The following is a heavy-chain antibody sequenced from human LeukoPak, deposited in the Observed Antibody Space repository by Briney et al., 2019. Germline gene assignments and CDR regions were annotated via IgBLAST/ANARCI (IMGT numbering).Heavy chain of an antibody. CDR2: ISGTGGST. CDR3: AKSSYYDSSGFYREYYFDY. V-gene: IGHV3-23*01. Sequence: GGSLRLSCVASGFSFNNFGMTWVRQAPGRGLEWVSSISGTGGSTHYADSVKGRFTISRDNSKNTLYLQMNSLRAGDTAVYYCAKSSYYDSSGFYREYYFDYWGQGTLVPVSS. J-gene: IGHJ4*02. CDR1: GFSFNNFG. D-gene: IGHD3-22*01.